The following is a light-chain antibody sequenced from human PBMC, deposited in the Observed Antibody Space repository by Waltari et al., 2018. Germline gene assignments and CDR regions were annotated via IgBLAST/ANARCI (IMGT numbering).Light chain of an antibody. CDR1: QSISSH. Sequence: EIVLTQSPATLSLSPGERATLSCWASQSISSHIAWYQHKPGQAPSLLVYDAANRATGIPARFSGSGSGTDFTLTIGSLEPEDFAVYYCQHGHTWPLSFGGGTKVEI. V-gene: IGKV3-11*01. J-gene: IGKJ4*01. CDR3: QHGHTWPLS. CDR2: DAA.